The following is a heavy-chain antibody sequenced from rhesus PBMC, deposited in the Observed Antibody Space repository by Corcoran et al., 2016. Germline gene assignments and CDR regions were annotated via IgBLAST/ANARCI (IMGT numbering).Heavy chain of an antibody. J-gene: IGHJ3*01. CDR1: GGSISSNY. Sequence: QLQLQESGPGLVKPSETLSLTCAVSGGSISSNYWSWIRQPPGKGLEWIGRISGSGGSTDYNPSLKSRVTIATDTSKNQFSLKLSSVTAADTAVYYCARGCPRGGIYCRDAFDFWGQGLRVTVSS. CDR3: ARGCPRGGIYCRDAFDF. CDR2: ISGSGGST. D-gene: IGHD2-27*01. V-gene: IGHV4-173*01.